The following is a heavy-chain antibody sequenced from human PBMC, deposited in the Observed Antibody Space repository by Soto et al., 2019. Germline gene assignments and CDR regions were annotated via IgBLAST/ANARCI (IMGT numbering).Heavy chain of an antibody. J-gene: IGHJ4*02. V-gene: IGHV4-38-2*02. D-gene: IGHD2-21*02. Sequence: NPSETLSLTCAVSGEYISNGYYWAWIRQPPGKWLEWIGSIFHSGTTYYNPSIKSRVTIAVDTSKNQFSLKLSSVTAADSAVYYCARDPVYCGGDCQYFDYWGQGTLVTVSS. CDR2: IFHSGTT. CDR3: ARDPVYCGGDCQYFDY. CDR1: GEYISNGYY.